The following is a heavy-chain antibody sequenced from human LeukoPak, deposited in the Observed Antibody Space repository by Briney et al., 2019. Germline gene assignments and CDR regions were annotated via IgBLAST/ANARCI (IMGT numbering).Heavy chain of an antibody. Sequence: GGSLRLSCTVSGFTVETNYMTWVRQAPGKGLEWVSAISGSGGSTYYADSVKGRFTISRDNSKNTLYLQMNSLRAEDTAVYYCAKATTVGTAMFDYWGQGTLVTVSS. CDR3: AKATTVGTAMFDY. CDR2: ISGSGGST. D-gene: IGHD5-18*01. CDR1: GFTVETNY. V-gene: IGHV3-23*01. J-gene: IGHJ4*02.